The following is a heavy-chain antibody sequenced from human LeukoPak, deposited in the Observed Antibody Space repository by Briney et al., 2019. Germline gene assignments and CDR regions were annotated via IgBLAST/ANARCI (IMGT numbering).Heavy chain of an antibody. CDR1: GYAFTGYY. D-gene: IGHD3-22*01. V-gene: IGHV1-2*02. J-gene: IGHJ4*02. Sequence: ASVKVSCKASGYAFTGYYIHWVRQAPGQGLEWMGWINPNSGGTNYAQKFQGRVTMTSDTSISTAYMELSRLRSDDTAVYYCARGYYDSSGYSDYWGQGTLVTVSS. CDR3: ARGYYDSSGYSDY. CDR2: INPNSGGT.